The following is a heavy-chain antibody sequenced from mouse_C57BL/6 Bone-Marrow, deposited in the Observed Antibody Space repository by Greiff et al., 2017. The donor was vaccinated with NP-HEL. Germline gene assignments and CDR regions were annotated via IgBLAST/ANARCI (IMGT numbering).Heavy chain of an antibody. V-gene: IGHV1-54*01. CDR3: ARCNGYPFAY. J-gene: IGHJ3*01. D-gene: IGHD2-2*01. CDR1: GYAFTNYL. Sequence: QVQLKESGAELVRPGTSVKVSCKASGYAFTNYLIEWVKQRPGQGLAWIGVINPGSGGTNYNEKFKGKATLTADKSSSTAYMQLSSLTSEDSAVYFCARCNGYPFAYWGQGTLVTVSA. CDR2: INPGSGGT.